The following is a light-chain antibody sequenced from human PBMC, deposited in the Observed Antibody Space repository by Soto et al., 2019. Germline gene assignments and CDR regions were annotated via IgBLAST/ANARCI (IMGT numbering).Light chain of an antibody. CDR2: EVT. CDR3: CSYAGGSTPCV. V-gene: IGLV2-23*02. Sequence: QSALTQPASVSGSPGQSIAISCTGTSSDVGSYNLVSWYQHHPGKAPKLMIYEVTKRPSGVSDRFFASKSGNTASLTISGLQAEDEADYFCCSYAGGSTPCVFGGGTKLPVL. J-gene: IGLJ3*02. CDR1: SSDVGSYNL.